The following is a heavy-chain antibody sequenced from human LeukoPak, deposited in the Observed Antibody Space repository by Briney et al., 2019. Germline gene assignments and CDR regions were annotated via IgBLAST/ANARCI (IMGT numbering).Heavy chain of an antibody. J-gene: IGHJ3*02. D-gene: IGHD3-10*01. CDR1: GFTFDDYA. CDR3: AKDIYYYGSGSHENAFDI. V-gene: IGHV3-9*01. Sequence: GGSLRLSCAASGFTFDDYAMHWVRQAPGKGLEWVSGISWNSGSIGYADSVKGRFTISRDNAKNSLYLQMNSLSAEDTALYYCAKDIYYYGSGSHENAFDIWGQGTMVTVSS. CDR2: ISWNSGSI.